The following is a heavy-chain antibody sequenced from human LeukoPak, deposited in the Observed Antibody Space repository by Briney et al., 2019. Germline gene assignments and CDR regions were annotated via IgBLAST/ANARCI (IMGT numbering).Heavy chain of an antibody. J-gene: IGHJ4*02. D-gene: IGHD6-13*01. CDR1: EYSFPNYC. V-gene: IGHV5-51*01. CDR3: ARLYSSSWQIDY. CDR2: IYPDDSDT. Sequence: GESLKISCKHSEYSFPNYCIGWVRQMPGKGLEWMGIIYPDDSDTRYSPSFQGQVTISADKSISTAYLQWSSLKASDTAMYYCARLYSSSWQIDYWGQGTLVTVSS.